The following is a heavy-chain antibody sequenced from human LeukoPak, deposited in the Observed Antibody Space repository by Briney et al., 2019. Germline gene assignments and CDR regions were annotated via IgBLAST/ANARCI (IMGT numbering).Heavy chain of an antibody. CDR1: GYTFTGYY. J-gene: IGHJ4*02. D-gene: IGHD5-18*01. CDR2: INTNTGNP. CDR3: GRDPRLGIRGYTYGYIEY. Sequence: ASVKVSCKAPGYTFTGYYMHWVRQAPGQGLQWMGWINTNTGNPTYAQGFTGRYVFSLDTSVSTAYLQISGLTADDTAVYFCGRDPRLGIRGYTYGYIEYWGQGTLVTVSS. V-gene: IGHV7-4-1*02.